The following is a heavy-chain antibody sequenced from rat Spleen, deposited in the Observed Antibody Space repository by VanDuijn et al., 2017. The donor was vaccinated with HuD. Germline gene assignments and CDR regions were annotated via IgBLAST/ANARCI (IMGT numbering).Heavy chain of an antibody. CDR2: ITYDGSST. CDR3: GRHDDY. J-gene: IGHJ2*01. V-gene: IGHV5-29*01. Sequence: EVQLVESGGGLVQPGRSLKLSCAASGFTFSNYGMAWVRQAPTKGLEWVATITYDGSSTYYRDSVKGRFTISRDNAKSTLYLQMDSLRSEDTATYYCGRHDDYWGQGVMVTVSS. CDR1: GFTFSNYG.